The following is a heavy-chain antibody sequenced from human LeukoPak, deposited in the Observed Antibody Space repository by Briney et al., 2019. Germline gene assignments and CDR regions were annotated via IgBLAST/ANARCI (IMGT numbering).Heavy chain of an antibody. Sequence: ASVKVSCKASGYTFTDYYMYWVRQAPGQGLEGMGWINPNSGGTNFAQKFRGRVTMTRDTSISTAYMELSGLTSDDTAVYYCGRDRKTTVTTSNRLYGLDVCGQGTTVTVSS. CDR1: GYTFTDYY. D-gene: IGHD4-17*01. CDR3: GRDRKTTVTTSNRLYGLDV. CDR2: INPNSGGT. V-gene: IGHV1-2*02. J-gene: IGHJ6*02.